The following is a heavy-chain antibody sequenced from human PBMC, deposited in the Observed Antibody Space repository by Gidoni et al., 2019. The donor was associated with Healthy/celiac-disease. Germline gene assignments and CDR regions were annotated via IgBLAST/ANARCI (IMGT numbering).Heavy chain of an antibody. CDR2: INHSGST. CDR3: ARGDYSNYVGFYYGMDV. V-gene: IGHV4-34*01. CDR1: GGSFSGSY. Sequence: QVQLQQWGAGLLKPSEPLSLTCAVYGGSFSGSYWSWIRQPPGKGLEWIGEINHSGSTNYNPSLKSRVTISVDTSKNQFSLKLSSVTAADTAVYYCARGDYSNYVGFYYGMDVWGQGTTVTVSS. J-gene: IGHJ6*02. D-gene: IGHD4-4*01.